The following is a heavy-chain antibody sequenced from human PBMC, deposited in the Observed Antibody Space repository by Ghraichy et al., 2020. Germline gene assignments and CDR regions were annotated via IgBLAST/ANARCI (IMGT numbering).Heavy chain of an antibody. CDR2: IKQDGSEE. Sequence: GGSLRLSCAASGFTFSGYWMTWVRQAPGKGLEWVASIKQDGSEEIYVDSVKGRFTISRDNAKTSLDLQMNSLRAEDTAVYYCAKNVVAAGKIDYYYYGMDVWGQGTTVTVSS. D-gene: IGHD2-2*01. J-gene: IGHJ6*02. V-gene: IGHV3-7*01. CDR1: GFTFSGYW. CDR3: AKNVVAAGKIDYYYYGMDV.